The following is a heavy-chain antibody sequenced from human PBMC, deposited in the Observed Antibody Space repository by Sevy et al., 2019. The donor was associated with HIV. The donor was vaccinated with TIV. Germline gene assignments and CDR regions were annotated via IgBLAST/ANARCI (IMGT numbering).Heavy chain of an antibody. Sequence: GGSLRLSCAASGFTFSYFSMHWVRQAPGKGLEWVAVISYDGRNKFYGDSVKGRFTISRDNSKNILFLQMNSLRAEDTAVYYCAKDFTGYNGMDVWGQGTMVTVSS. CDR2: ISYDGRNK. V-gene: IGHV3-30*18. J-gene: IGHJ6*02. CDR1: GFTFSYFS. D-gene: IGHD3-9*01. CDR3: AKDFTGYNGMDV.